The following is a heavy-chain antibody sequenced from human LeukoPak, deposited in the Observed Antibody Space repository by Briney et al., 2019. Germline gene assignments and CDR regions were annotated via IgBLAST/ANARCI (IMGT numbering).Heavy chain of an antibody. CDR1: GFTLSDHH. Sequence: GGSLRLSCAASGFTLSDHHMDWVRQAPGKGLEWVGRTENKAQRFTTQYAASVQGRFTISRDGSTNSMSLQMSSLKSEDTAVYYCRVATTNPDYWGQGTLVTVSS. D-gene: IGHD5-12*01. CDR2: TENKAQRFTT. J-gene: IGHJ4*02. CDR3: RVATTNPDY. V-gene: IGHV3-72*01.